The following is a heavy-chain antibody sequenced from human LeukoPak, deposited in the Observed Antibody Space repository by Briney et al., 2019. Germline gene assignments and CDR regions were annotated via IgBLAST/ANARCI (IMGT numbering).Heavy chain of an antibody. CDR1: GGTFSSYA. J-gene: IGHJ6*02. CDR2: IIPILGIA. Sequence: SVKVSCKASGGTFSSYAISWVRQAPGQGLEWMGRIIPILGIANYAQKSQGRVTITADKSTSTAYMELSSLRSEDTAVYYCAPEEMATIRAKYYYGMDVWGQGTTVTVSS. CDR3: APEEMATIRAKYYYGMDV. V-gene: IGHV1-69*04. D-gene: IGHD5-12*01.